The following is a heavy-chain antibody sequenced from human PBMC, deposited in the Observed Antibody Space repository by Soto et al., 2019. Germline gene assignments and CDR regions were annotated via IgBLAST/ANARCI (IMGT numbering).Heavy chain of an antibody. D-gene: IGHD6-19*01. Sequence: LGESLKISCKGSGYSFTSYWIGWVRQMPGKGLEWMGIIYPGDSDTRYSPSFQGQVTISADKSISTAYLQWSSLKASDTAMYYCARLKQFYSSGWSPGGYWGQGTLVTVSS. CDR2: IYPGDSDT. J-gene: IGHJ4*02. CDR3: ARLKQFYSSGWSPGGY. CDR1: GYSFTSYW. V-gene: IGHV5-51*01.